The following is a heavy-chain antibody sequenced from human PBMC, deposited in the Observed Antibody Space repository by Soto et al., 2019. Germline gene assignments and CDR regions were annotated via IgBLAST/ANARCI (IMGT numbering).Heavy chain of an antibody. J-gene: IGHJ4*02. CDR3: ARDPFATDYVGSVDFDL. D-gene: IGHD4-17*01. V-gene: IGHV4-30-4*01. CDR1: GGSISSGDYY. Sequence: SETLSLTCTLSGGSISSGDYYWSWLRQPPRKGLEWIGYIYYSGSTYYNPSLKSRVTISVDTSKNQFSLKLSSVTAEDTAMYYCARDPFATDYVGSVDFDLWGPGTLVTVPQ. CDR2: IYYSGST.